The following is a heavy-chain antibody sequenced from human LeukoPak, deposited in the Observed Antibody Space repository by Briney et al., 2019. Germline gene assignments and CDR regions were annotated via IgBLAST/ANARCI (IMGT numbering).Heavy chain of an antibody. CDR3: ARSPSGSSSRWFDP. D-gene: IGHD1-26*01. J-gene: IGHJ5*02. CDR2: IYYTGST. CDR1: GGSISSSSYY. Sequence: MSSETLSLTCTVSGGSISSSSYYWGWIRQPPGKGLEWIGSIYYTGSTYYNPSLKSRVTISVDTSKNQFSLKLSSVTAADTAVYYCARSPSGSSSRWFDPWGQGTLVTVSS. V-gene: IGHV4-39*01.